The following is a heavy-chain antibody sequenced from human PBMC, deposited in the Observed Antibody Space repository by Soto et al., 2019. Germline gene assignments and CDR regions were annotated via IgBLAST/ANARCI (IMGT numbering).Heavy chain of an antibody. Sequence: PGGSLRLSCAASGLTFTDSTINWVRQASGKGLEWVALIRTKVNSYATVYAASVRGRFTISRDDSKNTAYLQMNSLRSEDTAMYYCTTRKSDVRGQGTTVTVS. J-gene: IGHJ6*02. CDR3: TTRKSDV. V-gene: IGHV3-73*01. CDR1: GLTFTDST. CDR2: IRTKVNSYAT.